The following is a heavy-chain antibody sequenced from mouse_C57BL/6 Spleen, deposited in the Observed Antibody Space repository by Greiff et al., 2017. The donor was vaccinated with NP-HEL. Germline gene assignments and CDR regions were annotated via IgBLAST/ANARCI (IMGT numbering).Heavy chain of an antibody. Sequence: EVQLQQSGPGLVKPSQSLSLTCSVTGYSITSGYYWNWIRQFPGNKLEWMGYISYDGSNNYNPSLKNRISITRDTSKNQFFLKLNSVTTEDTATYYCARESPITTADYWGQGTTLTVSS. J-gene: IGHJ2*01. V-gene: IGHV3-6*01. CDR2: ISYDGSN. D-gene: IGHD1-1*01. CDR3: ARESPITTADY. CDR1: GYSITSGYY.